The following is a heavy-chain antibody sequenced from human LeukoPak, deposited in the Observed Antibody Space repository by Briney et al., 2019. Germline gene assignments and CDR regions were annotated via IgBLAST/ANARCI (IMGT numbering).Heavy chain of an antibody. CDR2: INPSGGST. CDR3: ARDLPYYYDSSGSGKGYFDL. CDR1: GYTFTSYY. V-gene: IGHV1-46*01. D-gene: IGHD3-22*01. J-gene: IGHJ2*01. Sequence: ASVKVSCKASGYTFTSYYMHWVRQAPGQGLEWMGIINPSGGSTSYAQKFQGRVTMTRDTSTSTVYMELSSLRSEDTAVYYCARDLPYYYDSSGSGKGYFDLRGRGTLVTVSS.